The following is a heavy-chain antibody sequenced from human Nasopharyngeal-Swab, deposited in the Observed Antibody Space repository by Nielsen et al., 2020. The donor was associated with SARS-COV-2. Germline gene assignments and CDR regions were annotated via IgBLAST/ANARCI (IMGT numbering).Heavy chain of an antibody. D-gene: IGHD3-10*01. CDR3: ASPGNFDY. Sequence: GGLLRPSCAASGFTFISYWMHWFRQAPGKGLVWVSRINSDGSSTSYADSVKGRFTISRDNAKNTLYLQMNSLRAEDTAVYYCASPGNFDYWGQGTLVTVSS. CDR2: INSDGSST. J-gene: IGHJ4*02. CDR1: GFTFISYW. V-gene: IGHV3-74*01.